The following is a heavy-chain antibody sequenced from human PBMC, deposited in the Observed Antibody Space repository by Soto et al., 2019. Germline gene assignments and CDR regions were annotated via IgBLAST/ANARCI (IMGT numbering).Heavy chain of an antibody. CDR2: IYSGGST. CDR1: GFTVSSNY. J-gene: IGHJ4*02. CDR3: ARVTLTLAAAGIGYFDY. D-gene: IGHD6-13*01. V-gene: IGHV3-66*01. Sequence: EVQLVESGGGLVQPGGSLRLSCAASGFTVSSNYMSWVRQAPGKGLEWVSVIYSGGSTYYADSVKGRFTISRDNSKNTLYLQMNSLRAEDTAVYYCARVTLTLAAAGIGYFDYWGQGTLVTVSS.